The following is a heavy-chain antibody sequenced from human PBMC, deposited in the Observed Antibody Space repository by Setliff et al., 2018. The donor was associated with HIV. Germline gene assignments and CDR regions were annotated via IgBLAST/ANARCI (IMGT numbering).Heavy chain of an antibody. CDR2: MNPNSGNT. Sequence: ASVKVSCKASGYTFTSYDINWVRQATGQGLEWMGWMNPNSGNTGYAQKFQGRVTMTRNTSISTAYMELSSLRSEYTAVYYCARTVSSSWYPFDYWGQGTLVTVSS. V-gene: IGHV1-8*02. CDR1: GYTFTSYD. D-gene: IGHD6-13*01. CDR3: ARTVSSSWYPFDY. J-gene: IGHJ4*02.